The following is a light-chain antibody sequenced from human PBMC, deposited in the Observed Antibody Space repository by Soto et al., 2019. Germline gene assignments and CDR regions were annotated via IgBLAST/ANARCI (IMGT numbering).Light chain of an antibody. V-gene: IGKV1-6*01. CDR1: QSISSY. Sequence: IQMTQSPSSLSASVGDRVTITCRASQSISSYLNWYQQKPGKAPNLLIYAASSLQSGVPSRFSGSGSGTDFSLTISSLQPEDFATYYCLQDHNYPWTFGQGTKVDIK. J-gene: IGKJ1*01. CDR3: LQDHNYPWT. CDR2: AAS.